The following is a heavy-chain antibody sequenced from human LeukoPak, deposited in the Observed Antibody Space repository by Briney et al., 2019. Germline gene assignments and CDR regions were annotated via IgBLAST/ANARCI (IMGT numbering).Heavy chain of an antibody. CDR1: GGSIISDNYY. CDR3: ARRGIAVAGTLRNWFDP. CDR2: IYYSGNT. J-gene: IGHJ5*02. Sequence: SRTLSLTCTVSGGSIISDNYYWSWIRQHPGKGLEWIGYIYYSGNTYFHPSLKSRVTISVDTSKNQFSLNLSSVTAADTAVYYCARRGIAVAGTLRNWFDPWGQGTLVTVSS. D-gene: IGHD6-19*01. V-gene: IGHV4-31*03.